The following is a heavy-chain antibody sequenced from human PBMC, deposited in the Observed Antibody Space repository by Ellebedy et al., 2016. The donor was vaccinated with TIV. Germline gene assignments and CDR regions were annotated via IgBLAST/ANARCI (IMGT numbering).Heavy chain of an antibody. CDR1: GYTFTSYY. D-gene: IGHD3-22*01. Sequence: ASVKVSCKASGYTFTSYYMHWVRQAPGQGLEWMGWINPNSGGTNYAQKFQGRVTMTRDTSISTAYMELSRLRSDDTAVYYCAREKAYYYNSSGLDVWGQGTTVTVSS. CDR3: AREKAYYYNSSGLDV. CDR2: INPNSGGT. V-gene: IGHV1-2*02. J-gene: IGHJ6*02.